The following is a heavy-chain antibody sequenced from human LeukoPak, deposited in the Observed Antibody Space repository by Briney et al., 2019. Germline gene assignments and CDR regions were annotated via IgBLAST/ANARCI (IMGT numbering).Heavy chain of an antibody. V-gene: IGHV3-21*01. CDR3: AFNSGYSSAWSPDY. CDR2: ISSGTSYI. CDR1: GFTFSSYS. J-gene: IGHJ4*02. Sequence: PGGSLRLSCAASGFTFSSYSMNWVRQAPGKGLEWVSSISSGTSYIYYADSVKGRFTISRDNAKNSLYLQMNSLRAEDTAVYYCAFNSGYSSAWSPDYWGQGTLVTVSS. D-gene: IGHD6-19*01.